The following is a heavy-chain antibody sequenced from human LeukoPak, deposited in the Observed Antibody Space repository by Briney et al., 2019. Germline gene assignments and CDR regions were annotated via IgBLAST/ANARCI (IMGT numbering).Heavy chain of an antibody. J-gene: IGHJ4*02. V-gene: IGHV3-23*01. D-gene: IGHD5-12*01. Sequence: GGSLRLSCAASGFTFSSYAMHWVRQAPGKGLEWVSAISGSGGSTYYADSVKGRFTISRDNSKNTLCLQMNSLRAEDTAVYYCAKDGYSGYDSLSVFDYWGQGTLVTVSS. CDR2: ISGSGGST. CDR1: GFTFSSYA. CDR3: AKDGYSGYDSLSVFDY.